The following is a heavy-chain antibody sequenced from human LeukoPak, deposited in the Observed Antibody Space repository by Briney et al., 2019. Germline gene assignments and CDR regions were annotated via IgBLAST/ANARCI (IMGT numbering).Heavy chain of an antibody. CDR2: IYHSGST. CDR1: AYSISSGYY. CDR3: ARVLPYSSGSGSYFDY. J-gene: IGHJ4*02. Sequence: SETLSLTCGVSAYSISSGYYWGWIRQTPGKGLEWIGSIYHSGSTHYNPSLKSRVTISVDTSKNHFSLKLRSVTAADTAVYYCARVLPYSSGSGSYFDYWGQGTLVTVSS. D-gene: IGHD3-10*01. V-gene: IGHV4-38-2*01.